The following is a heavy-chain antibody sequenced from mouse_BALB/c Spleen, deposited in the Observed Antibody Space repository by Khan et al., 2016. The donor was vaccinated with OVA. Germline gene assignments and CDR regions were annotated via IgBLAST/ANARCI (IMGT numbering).Heavy chain of an antibody. J-gene: IGHJ4*01. CDR2: ISNDSYST. CDR1: GFTFSSYT. V-gene: IGHV5-12-2*01. Sequence: EVQLVESGGFLVRPGGSLKLSCAASGFTFSSYTMSCVRQTLQKRLEWVAFISNDSYSTYYPDTVKGRFTISRDNAKNTLYLQLNTLNTEDTAIYYGARTSTREYAYGIEYWGQGTTVTVSS. CDR3: ARTSTREYAYGIEY. D-gene: IGHD2-1*01.